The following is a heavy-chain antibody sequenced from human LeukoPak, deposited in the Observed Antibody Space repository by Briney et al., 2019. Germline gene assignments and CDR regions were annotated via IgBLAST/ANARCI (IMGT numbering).Heavy chain of an antibody. V-gene: IGHV3-23*01. Sequence: PGGSLRLSCAASGFTFSSDAMRWVRQAPGKGLEWVSAISSSGGSTYYADSVRGRFIISRDSSKNTLYLQMNSLRAEDTGVYYCAKDLSSGSRRAYWGQGTLVTVSS. D-gene: IGHD6-19*01. CDR3: AKDLSSGSRRAY. J-gene: IGHJ4*02. CDR1: GFTFSSDA. CDR2: ISSSGGST.